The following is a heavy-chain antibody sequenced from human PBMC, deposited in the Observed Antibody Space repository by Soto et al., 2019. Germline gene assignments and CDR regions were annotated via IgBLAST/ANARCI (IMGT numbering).Heavy chain of an antibody. CDR2: MYYSGTT. CDR1: GVSISSSDFY. J-gene: IGHJ5*02. V-gene: IGHV4-39*01. D-gene: IGHD3-22*01. CDR3: AVVDSTGNWFDP. Sequence: SETLSLTCTVSGVSISSSDFYWGWLRQPPGKGLDFIGSMYYSGTTYYNPSLKNRITISVDTSKNQFSLKLISVTAADTAVYYCAVVDSTGNWFDPWGQGALVTVSS.